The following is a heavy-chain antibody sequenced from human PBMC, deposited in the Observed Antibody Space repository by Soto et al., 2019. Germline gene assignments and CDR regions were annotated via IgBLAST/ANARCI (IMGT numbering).Heavy chain of an antibody. Sequence: VQLVESGGGLVKPGGSLRLSCAASGFTFSSYAISWVRQAPGQGLEWMGGIIPIFGTANYAQKFQGRVTITADESTSTAYMELSSLRSEDTAVYYCARDGPDSSGYQYYFDYWGQGTLVTVSS. CDR1: GFTFSSYA. V-gene: IGHV1-69*01. D-gene: IGHD3-22*01. J-gene: IGHJ4*02. CDR2: IIPIFGTA. CDR3: ARDGPDSSGYQYYFDY.